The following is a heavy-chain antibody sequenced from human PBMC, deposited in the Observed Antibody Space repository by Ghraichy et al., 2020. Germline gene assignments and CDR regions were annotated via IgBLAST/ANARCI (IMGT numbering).Heavy chain of an antibody. D-gene: IGHD1-26*01. CDR2: NNHSGST. CDR1: GGSFSGYY. Sequence: SQTLSLTCAVYGGSFSGYYWSWIRQPPGKGLEWIGENNHSGSTNYNPSLKSRVTISVDTSKNQFSLKLSSVTAADTAVYYCARSPGIVGATKEYYFDYWGQGTLVTVSS. J-gene: IGHJ4*02. CDR3: ARSPGIVGATKEYYFDY. V-gene: IGHV4-34*01.